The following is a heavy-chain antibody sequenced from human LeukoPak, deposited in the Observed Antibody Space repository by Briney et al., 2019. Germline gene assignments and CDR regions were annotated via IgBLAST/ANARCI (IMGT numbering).Heavy chain of an antibody. CDR1: GYTFTSYG. CDR2: ISAYNGNT. J-gene: IGHJ4*02. CDR3: ARVQFCSGGSCYSFDY. Sequence: ASVKVSCKASGYTFTSYGIRWMRQAPGQGLEWMGWISAYNGNTNYAQKLQGRVTMTTDTSTSTAYMELRSLRSDDTAVYYCARVQFCSGGSCYSFDYWGQGTLVTVSS. D-gene: IGHD2-15*01. V-gene: IGHV1-18*01.